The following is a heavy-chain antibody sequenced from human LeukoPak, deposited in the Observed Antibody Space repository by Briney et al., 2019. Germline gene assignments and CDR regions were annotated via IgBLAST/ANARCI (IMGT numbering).Heavy chain of an antibody. Sequence: GGSLRLSCTASGFTFGDYAMSWVRQAPGKGLEWVSVISGSGYYSYYADSVKGRFTISRDNSKNTLYLQMNSLRAEDTAVYYCAKDGSSSGEKTDYWGQGTLVTVSS. J-gene: IGHJ4*02. V-gene: IGHV3-23*01. CDR2: ISGSGYYS. D-gene: IGHD6-6*01. CDR1: GFTFGDYA. CDR3: AKDGSSSGEKTDY.